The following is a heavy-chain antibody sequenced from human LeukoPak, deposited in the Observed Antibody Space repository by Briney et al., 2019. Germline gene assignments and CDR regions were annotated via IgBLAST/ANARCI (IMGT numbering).Heavy chain of an antibody. V-gene: IGHV4-31*03. CDR2: IYYSGST. J-gene: IGHJ6*02. D-gene: IGHD3-16*01. CDR1: GGSIRSGGYY. Sequence: SQTLSLTCTVSGGSIRSGGYYWSWIRQHPGKGLEWIGYIYYSGSTYYNPSLKSRVTISVDTSENQFSLKLSSVTAADTAVYYCARHSETFSVPDVWGQGTTVTVSS. CDR3: ARHSETFSVPDV.